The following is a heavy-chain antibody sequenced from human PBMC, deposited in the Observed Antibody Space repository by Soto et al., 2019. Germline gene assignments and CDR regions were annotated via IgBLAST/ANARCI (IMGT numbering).Heavy chain of an antibody. V-gene: IGHV4-30-2*01. Sequence: SEPLSLTCTVSGDSMISGDDSWSWIRQPPGKGLEWLGYIYRTGNTHYSPSLKSRVSISQDRSKNQFSLELTFVTAADTAVYYCARGDYQYSIDYWGQGTLVTVSS. CDR2: IYRTGNT. CDR1: GDSMISGDDS. J-gene: IGHJ4*02. CDR3: ARGDYQYSIDY. D-gene: IGHD2-2*01.